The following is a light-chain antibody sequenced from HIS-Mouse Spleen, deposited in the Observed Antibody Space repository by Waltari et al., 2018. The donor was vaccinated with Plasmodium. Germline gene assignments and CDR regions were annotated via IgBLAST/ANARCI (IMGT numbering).Light chain of an antibody. CDR2: GAS. CDR3: QQYNNWSFT. CDR1: QSVSST. Sequence: EIVMTQSPATLSVSPGERATLSCRAGQSVSSTLAWHQQKPGQPPRLLIYGASTSATGIPARFSGSGAGTEFTLTISSLQSEDFAVYYCQQYNNWSFTFGPGTKVDIK. V-gene: IGKV3-15*01. J-gene: IGKJ3*01.